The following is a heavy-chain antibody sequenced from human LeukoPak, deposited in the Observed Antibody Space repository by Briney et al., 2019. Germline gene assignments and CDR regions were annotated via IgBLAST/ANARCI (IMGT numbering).Heavy chain of an antibody. J-gene: IGHJ1*01. V-gene: IGHV4-34*01. Sequence: PSETLSLTCAVYGGSFSGYYWSWIRQPPGKGLEWIGEINHSGSTNYNPSLKSRVTISVDTSKNQFSLKLSSVTAADTAVYYCASGYYCSSTSCYPEHWGQGTLVTVSS. CDR3: ASGYYCSSTSCYPEH. CDR1: GGSFSGYY. D-gene: IGHD2-2*01. CDR2: INHSGST.